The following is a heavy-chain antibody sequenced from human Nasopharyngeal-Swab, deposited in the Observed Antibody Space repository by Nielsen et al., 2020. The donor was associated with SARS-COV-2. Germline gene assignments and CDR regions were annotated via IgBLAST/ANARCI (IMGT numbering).Heavy chain of an antibody. CDR1: GFTFSDSW. D-gene: IGHD7-27*01. Sequence: GESLKISCAVSGFTFSDSWIHWVRQAPGKGLVWVSRINSDGSRTGYADSVKGRFAISRDNAKNTVYLEMNSLRAEDTAVYYCARDFDNTGDWGQGTLVTVSS. CDR3: ARDFDNTGD. CDR2: INSDGSRT. J-gene: IGHJ4*02. V-gene: IGHV3-74*01.